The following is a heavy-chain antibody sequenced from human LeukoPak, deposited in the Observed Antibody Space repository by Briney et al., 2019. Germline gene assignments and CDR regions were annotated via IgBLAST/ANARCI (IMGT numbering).Heavy chain of an antibody. CDR2: IYPADSDT. Sequence: KAGESLKISCKGSGYSFTSYWIGWVRQMPGKGLEWVGIIYPADSDTRYSPSFQGQVTISADKSISTAYLQWNSLKASDTAMYYCARGIIVTSGPLDYWGQGTLVTVSS. CDR1: GYSFTSYW. J-gene: IGHJ4*02. CDR3: ARGIIVTSGPLDY. D-gene: IGHD3-22*01. V-gene: IGHV5-51*01.